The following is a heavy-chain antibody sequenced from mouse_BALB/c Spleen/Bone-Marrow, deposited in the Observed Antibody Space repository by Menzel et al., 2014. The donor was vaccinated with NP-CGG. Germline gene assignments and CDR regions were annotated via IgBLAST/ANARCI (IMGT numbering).Heavy chain of an antibody. CDR2: IYPGNSDT. CDR3: TRGITTVVATRAMDY. V-gene: IGHV1-5*01. D-gene: IGHD1-1*01. J-gene: IGHJ4*01. CDR1: GYTFTSYW. Sequence: VHVKQSGPVLARPGASVKMSCKASGYTFTSYWMHWVKQRPGQGLEWIGAIYPGNSDTSYNQKFKGKAKLTAVTSTSTAYMDLSNLTKEDSAVDYCTRGITTVVATRAMDYWGQGTSVTVSS.